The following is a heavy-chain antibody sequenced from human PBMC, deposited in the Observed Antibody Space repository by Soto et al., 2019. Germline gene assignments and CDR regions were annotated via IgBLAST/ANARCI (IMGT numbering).Heavy chain of an antibody. J-gene: IGHJ6*02. D-gene: IGHD6-13*01. CDR1: GGTFSSYA. V-gene: IGHV1-69*06. Sequence: QVQLVQSGAEAKKPGSSVKVSCKTSGGTFSSYAISWVRQAPGQGLEWMGGIVPLFRTTNYAQKFQGRVTITVEKSKYTVNMELSLLRSRDTTVYYCARRGDTSTWSNPLNRSGLHVWGQWRTNTVSS. CDR3: ARRGDTSTWSNPLNRSGLHV. CDR2: IVPLFRTT.